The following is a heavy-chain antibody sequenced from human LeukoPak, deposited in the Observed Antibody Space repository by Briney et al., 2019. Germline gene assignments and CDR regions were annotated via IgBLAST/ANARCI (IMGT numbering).Heavy chain of an antibody. V-gene: IGHV3-23*01. CDR1: GFTFSSCA. CDR2: ISASGSGT. J-gene: IGHJ4*02. Sequence: PGGSLRLSCAASGFTFSSCALTWVRQPPGKGLEWVSAISASGSGTYYAASVRGRFTISRDNSKNTMYVQMNSLRVEDTAVYYCAKVWGGSSGWYYFDYWGQGTQVTVSP. D-gene: IGHD6-19*01. CDR3: AKVWGGSSGWYYFDY.